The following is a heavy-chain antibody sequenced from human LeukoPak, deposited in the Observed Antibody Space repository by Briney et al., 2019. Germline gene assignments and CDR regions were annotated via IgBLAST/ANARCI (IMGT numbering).Heavy chain of an antibody. CDR2: IYYSGST. D-gene: IGHD5-12*01. Sequence: SETLSLTCTVSGGSISSYYWSWIRQPPGKGLEWIGYIYYSGSTDYNPSLESRVTISIDTSKNHFSLNLTAVTAADTAIYYCARTGSGRDYYGMDVWGQGTSVTVSS. V-gene: IGHV4-59*01. CDR3: ARTGSGRDYYGMDV. J-gene: IGHJ6*02. CDR1: GGSISSYY.